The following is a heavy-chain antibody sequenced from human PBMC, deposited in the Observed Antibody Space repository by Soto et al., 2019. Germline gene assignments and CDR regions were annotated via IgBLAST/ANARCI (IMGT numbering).Heavy chain of an antibody. CDR1: GFTFSTFD. Sequence: GSLRLSCAGSGFTFSTFDIHWVRQAPGKGLEWVSGIGTLSDTFYAASVQGRFTISRQNAKNSVYLQMNSLRAGDTAFYYCAGGRSFSYDSTPPPMFDPWGQGTLVTVSS. D-gene: IGHD3-10*01. CDR2: IGTLSDT. J-gene: IGHJ5*02. CDR3: AGGRSFSYDSTPPPMFDP. V-gene: IGHV3-13*01.